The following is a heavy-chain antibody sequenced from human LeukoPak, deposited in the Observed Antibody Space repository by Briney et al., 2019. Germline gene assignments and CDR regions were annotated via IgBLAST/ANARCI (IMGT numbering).Heavy chain of an antibody. D-gene: IGHD3-22*01. Sequence: PGGSLRLSCAASGFTVSSSYMSWVRQAPGKGLEWVSVIYSGGSTYYADSVKGRFTISRDNSKNTLYLQMNSLRAEDTAVYYCATEGQYYDSSGYPTWTLDSWGQGTLVTVSS. V-gene: IGHV3-66*02. CDR1: GFTVSSSY. J-gene: IGHJ4*02. CDR2: IYSGGST. CDR3: ATEGQYYDSSGYPTWTLDS.